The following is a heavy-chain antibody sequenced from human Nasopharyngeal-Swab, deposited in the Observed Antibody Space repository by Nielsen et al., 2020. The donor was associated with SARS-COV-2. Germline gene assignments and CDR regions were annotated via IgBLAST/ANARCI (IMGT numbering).Heavy chain of an antibody. CDR1: GYTFTSYA. CDR3: ARSGKGGDCYSALCAFNI. D-gene: IGHD2-21*02. V-gene: IGHV1-3*01. Sequence: ASVKVSCKASGYTFTSYAMHWVRQAPGQRLEWMGWINAGNGNTKYSQKFQGRVTITRDTSASTAYMELRSLRSDDTAVYYCARSGKGGDCYSALCAFNIWGQGTMVTVSS. CDR2: INAGNGNT. J-gene: IGHJ3*02.